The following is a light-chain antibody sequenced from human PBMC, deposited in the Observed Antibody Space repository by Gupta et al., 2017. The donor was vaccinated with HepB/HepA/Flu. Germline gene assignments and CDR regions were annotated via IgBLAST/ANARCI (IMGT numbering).Light chain of an antibody. V-gene: IGKV1-12*01. CDR3: QQSSSFPRT. CDR1: QDVGNW. J-gene: IGKJ1*01. CDR2: GAS. Sequence: MQMTQSPSSVSASVGDRVTIACRASQDVGNWLAWYQQKPGEAPKLLIYGASSLQRGVPSRFSGSGSGTDFTLTISSLQSEDFATYYCQQSSSFPRTFGQGTRVEIK.